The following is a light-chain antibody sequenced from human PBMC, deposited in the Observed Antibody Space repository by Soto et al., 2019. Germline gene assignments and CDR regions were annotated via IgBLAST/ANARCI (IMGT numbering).Light chain of an antibody. CDR3: QESYSTPLA. J-gene: IGKJ4*01. V-gene: IGKV1-5*01. Sequence: DIQMTQSPSTLSASVGDTVSITCRASQSITRWLAWYQHNPGKAPKLLIYDASNLESGVPSRFSGRGSGTEFTLTISNLQPGDSALYFCQESYSTPLAFGGGTKVDIK. CDR1: QSITRW. CDR2: DAS.